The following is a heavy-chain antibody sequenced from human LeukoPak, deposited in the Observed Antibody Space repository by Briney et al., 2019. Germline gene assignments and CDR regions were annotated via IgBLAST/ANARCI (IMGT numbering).Heavy chain of an antibody. CDR3: ARLSRGPIQLWYSFDY. V-gene: IGHV4-59*08. CDR2: IYYSGST. J-gene: IGHJ4*02. D-gene: IGHD5-18*01. CDR1: GGSISSYY. Sequence: PSETLSLTCTVSGGSISSYYWSWIRQPPGKGLEWIGYIYYSGSTNYNPSLKSRATISVDTSKNQFSLKLSSVTAADTAVYYCARLSRGPIQLWYSFDYWGQGTLVTVSS.